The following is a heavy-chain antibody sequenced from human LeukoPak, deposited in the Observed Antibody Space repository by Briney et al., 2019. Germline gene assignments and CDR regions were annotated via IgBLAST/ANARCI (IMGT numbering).Heavy chain of an antibody. CDR3: ARGGRWEPFDY. CDR2: IYYSGST. V-gene: IGHV4-59*01. J-gene: IGHJ4*02. Sequence: SETLSLTCTVSGGSISSYYWSWLRQPPGKGLEWIGYIYYSGSTNYNPSLKSRVTISVDTSKIQFSLKLSSVTAADTAVYYCARGGRWEPFDYWGQGTLVTVSS. CDR1: GGSISSYY. D-gene: IGHD1-26*01.